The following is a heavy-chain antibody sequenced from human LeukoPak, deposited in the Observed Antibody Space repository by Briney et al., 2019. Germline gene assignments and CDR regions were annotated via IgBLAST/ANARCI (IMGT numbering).Heavy chain of an antibody. J-gene: IGHJ4*02. CDR1: GXTFSTSW. CDR3: AKYSGAYAIED. Sequence: GGSLRLSCAASGXTFSTSWMSWVRQAPGKGLEWVANIKEDGSEKQYVDSVMGRFTVSRDNAKNSLYLQMNILRGDDTAVYYCAKYSGAYAIEDWGQGTLVTVSS. D-gene: IGHD4-17*01. CDR2: IKEDGSEK. V-gene: IGHV3-7*02.